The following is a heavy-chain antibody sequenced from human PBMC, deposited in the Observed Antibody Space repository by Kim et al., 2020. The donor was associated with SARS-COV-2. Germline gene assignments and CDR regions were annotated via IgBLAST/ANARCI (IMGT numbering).Heavy chain of an antibody. CDR2: ISSSSSYI. Sequence: GGSLRLSCAASGFTFSSYSMNWVRQAPGKGLEWVSSISSSSSYIYYADSVKGRFTISRDNAKNSLYLQMNSLRSEDTAVYYCARDLLGYSSSWTTDYWGQGTLVTVSS. V-gene: IGHV3-21*01. J-gene: IGHJ4*02. CDR1: GFTFSSYS. D-gene: IGHD6-13*01. CDR3: ARDLLGYSSSWTTDY.